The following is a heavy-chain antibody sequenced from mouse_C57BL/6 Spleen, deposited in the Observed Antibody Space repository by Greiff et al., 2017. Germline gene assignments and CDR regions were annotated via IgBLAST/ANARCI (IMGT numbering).Heavy chain of an antibody. J-gene: IGHJ1*03. CDR1: GYTFTSYW. V-gene: IGHV1-69*01. CDR3: ARSTPDV. Sequence: VQLQQPGAELMMPGASVKLSCKASGYTFTSYWMHWVKQRPGQGLEWIGEIDPSDSYTNYNQKFKGKSTLTVDKSSSTAYMQLSSLTSEDSAVYYCARSTPDVWGTGTTVTVSS. CDR2: IDPSDSYT.